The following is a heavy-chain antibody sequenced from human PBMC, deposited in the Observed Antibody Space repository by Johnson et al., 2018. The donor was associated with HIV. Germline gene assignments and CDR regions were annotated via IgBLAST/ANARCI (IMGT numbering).Heavy chain of an antibody. J-gene: IGHJ3*02. Sequence: VQLVESGGGLVQPGGSLRLSCAASGFTFSSYAMSWVRQAPGKGLEWVSAISGSGGSTYYADYVKGRFTISRDNSKNTLYLQMNSLRAEDTAVYYCARGRITMVQGVIFGAFDIWGQGTMVTVSS. V-gene: IGHV3-23*04. CDR2: ISGSGGST. CDR3: ARGRITMVQGVIFGAFDI. CDR1: GFTFSSYA. D-gene: IGHD3-10*01.